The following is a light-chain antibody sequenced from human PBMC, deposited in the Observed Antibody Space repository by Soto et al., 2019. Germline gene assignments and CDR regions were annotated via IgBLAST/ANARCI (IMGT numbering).Light chain of an antibody. CDR3: QQYGSSRAIT. Sequence: EIVLTQSPGTLSLSPGERATLSCRASQSVSYYLAWYQQKPGQAPRLLIYGASSRATGIPDRFSGSGSGTDFTLTISRLEPEDFAVYYCQQYGSSRAITFGQGTRLEIK. CDR1: QSVSYY. V-gene: IGKV3-20*01. J-gene: IGKJ5*01. CDR2: GAS.